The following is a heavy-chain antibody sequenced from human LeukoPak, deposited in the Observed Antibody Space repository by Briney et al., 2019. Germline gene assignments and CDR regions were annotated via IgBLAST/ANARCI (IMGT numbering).Heavy chain of an antibody. V-gene: IGHV4-39*06. J-gene: IGHJ4*02. CDR2: IYYSGGT. CDR3: ARENLITMIVEGD. D-gene: IGHD3-22*01. Sequence: SETLSLTCTVFGGSISSSSYYWGWIRQPPGKGLEWIGSIYYSGGTYYNPSLKSRVTISVDTSKNQFPLKLSSVTAADTAVYYCARENLITMIVEGDWGQGTLVTVSS. CDR1: GGSISSSSYY.